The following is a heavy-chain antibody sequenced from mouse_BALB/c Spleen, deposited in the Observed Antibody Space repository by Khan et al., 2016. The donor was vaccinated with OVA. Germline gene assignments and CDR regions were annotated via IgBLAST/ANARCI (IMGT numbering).Heavy chain of an antibody. D-gene: IGHD3-3*01. Sequence: VQLKQSAAELVHSVATVNLSCTASGLTIKDTYIHLLKQWPEQGLGWIGRIGPPNGNTTYDPKFQGKATITEETSSNTAYLQLSSLTSEDTAVYYSDRRARKWGQGTTLTVSS. J-gene: IGHJ2*01. CDR2: IGPPNGNT. V-gene: IGHV14-3*02. CDR3: DRRARK. CDR1: GLTIKDTY.